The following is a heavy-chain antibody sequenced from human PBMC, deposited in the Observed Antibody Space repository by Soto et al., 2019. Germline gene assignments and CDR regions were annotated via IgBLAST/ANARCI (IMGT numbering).Heavy chain of an antibody. Sequence: QVQLVQSGAEVKRPGASVKVSCKASGYPFTDHEINWVRQATGQGLEWMGWMNPYSGNTLFAQKFQGRVSMTRNTPVTARYMELSGLRAEDTAMYYCPRGYAAYDSSFAVDYWGQRTLVTVSP. J-gene: IGHJ4*02. CDR1: GYPFTDHE. CDR3: PRGYAAYDSSFAVDY. V-gene: IGHV1-8*01. D-gene: IGHD2-8*01. CDR2: MNPYSGNT.